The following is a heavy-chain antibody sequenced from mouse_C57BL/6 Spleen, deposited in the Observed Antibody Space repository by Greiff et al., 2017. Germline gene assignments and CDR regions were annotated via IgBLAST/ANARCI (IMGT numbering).Heavy chain of an antibody. Sequence: QVQLKQPGAELVMPGASVKLSCKASGYTFPSYWMHWVKQRPGQGLEWIGEIDPSDSYTTYTQKFKGKSTLTVDKSSSTAYMQRSSLTSEDSAVYYCARRNGYDTAWFADWGQGTLVTVSA. CDR2: IDPSDSYT. V-gene: IGHV1-69*01. CDR1: GYTFPSYW. J-gene: IGHJ3*01. CDR3: ARRNGYDTAWFAD. D-gene: IGHD2-2*01.